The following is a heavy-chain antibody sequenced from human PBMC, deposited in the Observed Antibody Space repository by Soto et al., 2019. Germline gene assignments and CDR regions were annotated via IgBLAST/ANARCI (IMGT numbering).Heavy chain of an antibody. J-gene: IGHJ6*02. CDR3: ARSRVGATSFYYYYGMDV. D-gene: IGHD1-26*01. CDR2: IIPIFGTA. V-gene: IGHV1-69*06. Sequence: EASVKVSCKASGGTFSSYAISWVRQAPGQGLEWMGGIIPIFGTANYAQKFQGRVTITADKSTSTAYMELSSLRSEDTAVYYCARSRVGATSFYYYYGMDVWGQGTTVTVSS. CDR1: GGTFSSYA.